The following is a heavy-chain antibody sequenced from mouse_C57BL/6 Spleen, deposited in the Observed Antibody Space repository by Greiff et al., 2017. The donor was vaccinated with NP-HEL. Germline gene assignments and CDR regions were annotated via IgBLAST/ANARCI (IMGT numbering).Heavy chain of an antibody. V-gene: IGHV5-4*01. Sequence: EVQGVESGGGLVKPGGSLKLSCAASGFTFSSYAMSWVRQTPEKRLEWVATISDGGSYTYYPDNVKGRFTISRDNAKNNLYLQMSHLKSEDTAMYYCARDEVTMDYWGQGTSVTVSS. CDR2: ISDGGSYT. D-gene: IGHD2-13*01. CDR1: GFTFSSYA. J-gene: IGHJ4*01. CDR3: ARDEVTMDY.